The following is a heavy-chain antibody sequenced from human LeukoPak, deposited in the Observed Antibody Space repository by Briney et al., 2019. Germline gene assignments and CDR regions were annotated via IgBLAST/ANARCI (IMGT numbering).Heavy chain of an antibody. Sequence: PGGSLRLSCAASGFTFSSYNMNWVRQAPGKGLEWVSSISSSSSYISFADSVKGRFTISRDNSKNTLYLQMNSLRAEDTAVYYCARGNGDYGMDVWGQGTTVTVSS. CDR1: GFTFSSYN. D-gene: IGHD4-17*01. CDR3: ARGNGDYGMDV. CDR2: ISSSSSYI. V-gene: IGHV3-21*01. J-gene: IGHJ6*02.